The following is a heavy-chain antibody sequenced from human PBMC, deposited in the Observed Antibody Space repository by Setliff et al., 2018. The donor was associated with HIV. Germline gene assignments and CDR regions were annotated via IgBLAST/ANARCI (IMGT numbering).Heavy chain of an antibody. CDR1: GYTFTTYG. D-gene: IGHD3-22*01. J-gene: IGHJ3*02. V-gene: IGHV1-18*01. CDR3: ARLGLFYDAFNI. Sequence: ASVKVSCKASGYTFTTYGISWVRQAPGQGLEWMGWISAYNGNTNYAQKFQGRATMTTDTSTSTAYMDLRSLRSDDTAVYYCARLGLFYDAFNIWGQGTMVTVSS. CDR2: ISAYNGNT.